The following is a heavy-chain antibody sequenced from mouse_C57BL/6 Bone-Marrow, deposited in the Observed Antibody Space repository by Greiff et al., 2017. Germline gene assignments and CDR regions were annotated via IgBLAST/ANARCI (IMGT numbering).Heavy chain of an antibody. CDR1: GYTFTDYY. D-gene: IGHD1-1*01. CDR3: ADYYGRPFDD. Sequence: EVQLQQSGPVLVKPGASVKMSCKASGYTFTDYYMNWVKQSHGKSLEWIGVINPYNGGTSYNQKFKGKATLTVDKSSSTAYMELNSLTSEDSAVYYCADYYGRPFDDWGQGTTLTVSS. CDR2: INPYNGGT. J-gene: IGHJ2*01. V-gene: IGHV1-19*01.